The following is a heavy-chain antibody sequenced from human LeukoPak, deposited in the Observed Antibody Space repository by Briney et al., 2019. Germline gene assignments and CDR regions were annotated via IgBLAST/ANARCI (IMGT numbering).Heavy chain of an antibody. Sequence: SGGSLRLSCAASGFTFSSYAMHWVRQAPGKGLEWVAVISYDGSKKYYADAVKGRLAISRDDSKNTLYLQMNSLRAEDSAVYYCARERAATSGMDVWGQGTTVTVSS. D-gene: IGHD5-12*01. V-gene: IGHV3-30*09. CDR1: GFTFSSYA. CDR3: ARERAATSGMDV. CDR2: ISYDGSKK. J-gene: IGHJ6*02.